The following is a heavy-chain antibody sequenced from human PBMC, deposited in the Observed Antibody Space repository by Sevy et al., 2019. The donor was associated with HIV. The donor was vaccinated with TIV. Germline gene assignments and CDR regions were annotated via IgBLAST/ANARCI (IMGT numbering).Heavy chain of an antibody. J-gene: IGHJ4*02. CDR1: GFPFSSYW. D-gene: IGHD3-10*01. CDR3: ARLFYGSADY. V-gene: IGHV3-7*01. Sequence: GSLRLSRAASGFPFSSYWMSWVRQAPGEGLEWLATINLDGSETFYVDSVKGRFTISRHNPRKSVYLQMTSLSAENTAVYYCARLFYGSADYWGQGTLVTVSS. CDR2: INLDGSET.